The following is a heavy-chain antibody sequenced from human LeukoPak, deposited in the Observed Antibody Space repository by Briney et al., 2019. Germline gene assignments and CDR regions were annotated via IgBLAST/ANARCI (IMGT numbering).Heavy chain of an antibody. CDR2: ISGSGGST. CDR1: GFTFSSYA. Sequence: GGSLRLSCAASGFTFSSYAMSWVRQAPGKGLEWVSAISGSGGSTYFADSVKGRFTISRDNSKNTLYLQMNSLRAEDTAVYYCAKELGGNHHENYDAFYIWGPGTMGPVFS. D-gene: IGHD3-16*01. V-gene: IGHV3-23*01. J-gene: IGHJ3*02. CDR3: AKELGGNHHENYDAFYI.